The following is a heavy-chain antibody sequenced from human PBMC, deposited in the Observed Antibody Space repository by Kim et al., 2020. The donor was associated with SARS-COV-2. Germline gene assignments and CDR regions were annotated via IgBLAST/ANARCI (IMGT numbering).Heavy chain of an antibody. J-gene: IGHJ5*02. CDR2: IYYSGST. D-gene: IGHD3-16*02. V-gene: IGHV4-30-4*01. Sequence: SETLSLTCTVSGGSISSGDYYWSWIRQPPGKGLEWIGYIYYSGSTYYNPSLKSRVTISVDTSKNQFSLKLSSVTAADTAVYYCARDRTGGILPVWGSYHHNWFDPWGQGTLVTVSS. CDR3: ARDRTGGILPVWGSYHHNWFDP. CDR1: GGSISSGDYY.